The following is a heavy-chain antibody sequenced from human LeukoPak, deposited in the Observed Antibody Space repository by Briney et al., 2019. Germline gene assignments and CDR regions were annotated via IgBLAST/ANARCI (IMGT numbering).Heavy chain of an antibody. CDR2: IYSGGDT. CDR1: GFIFSNAW. V-gene: IGHV3-53*01. J-gene: IGHJ4*02. Sequence: TGGSLRLSCVASGFIFSNAWMSWVRQAPGKGLEWVSVIYSGGDTYYADSVKGRFTISRDNSKNTLYLQMNSLRAEDTAVYYCARDIGGIFDSWGQGTLVTVSS. CDR3: ARDIGGIFDS. D-gene: IGHD1-26*01.